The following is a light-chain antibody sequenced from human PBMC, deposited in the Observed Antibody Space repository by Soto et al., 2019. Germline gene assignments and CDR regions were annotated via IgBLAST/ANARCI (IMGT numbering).Light chain of an antibody. CDR3: QQYNNWPTWT. CDR1: QTVGSR. J-gene: IGKJ1*01. Sequence: EIVLTHSPTTLSSSPWERATLSCRASQTVGSRLAWCQHKPGQAPRLLIYGASTRATGIPARFSGSGSGTEFTLAISSLQSEDFAVYYCQQYNNWPTWTLGQGTKVDIK. CDR2: GAS. V-gene: IGKV3-15*01.